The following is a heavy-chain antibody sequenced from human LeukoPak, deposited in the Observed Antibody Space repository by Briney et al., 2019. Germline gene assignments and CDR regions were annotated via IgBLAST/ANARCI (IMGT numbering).Heavy chain of an antibody. V-gene: IGHV3-11*04. J-gene: IGHJ6*03. CDR1: GFTFSDYY. CDR3: ARDRDGIALIRDRTYYYMDV. Sequence: GGSLRLSCAAPGFTFSDYYMGWIRQAPGKGLEWVSHIINTDSTIYYADSVKGRFTISRDNAKNSLYLQMNSLRAEDTAVYYCARDRDGIALIRDRTYYYMDVWGKGTTVTVSS. D-gene: IGHD3-10*01. CDR2: IINTDSTI.